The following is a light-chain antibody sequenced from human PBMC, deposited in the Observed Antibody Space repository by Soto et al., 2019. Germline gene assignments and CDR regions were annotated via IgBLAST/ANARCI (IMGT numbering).Light chain of an antibody. V-gene: IGKV1-5*03. Sequence: DIQVTQSPSTLSASVGDRVTIPCRASQSIDNWLAWYQHKPGKAPKLLIFKASALESGVPSRFSGSGSGTEFTLTISSLQPDDFATYYCQQYNGNSRTFGQGTKVEIK. CDR2: KAS. CDR3: QQYNGNSRT. J-gene: IGKJ1*01. CDR1: QSIDNW.